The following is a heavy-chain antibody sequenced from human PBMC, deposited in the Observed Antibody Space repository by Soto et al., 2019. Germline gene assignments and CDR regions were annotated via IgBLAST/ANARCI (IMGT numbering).Heavy chain of an antibody. CDR3: ARLSNPWGNSVMDY. CDR1: GGSISSSTYY. D-gene: IGHD3-16*01. Sequence: LSLTCTVSGGSISSSTYYWGWMRQPPGKGLEWIASFFIGGNTYYNPSLKSRVTISVDTSKNQFSLKLSSVTAADTAVYYCARLSNPWGNSVMDYWGQGTLVTVSS. J-gene: IGHJ4*02. V-gene: IGHV4-39*07. CDR2: FFIGGNT.